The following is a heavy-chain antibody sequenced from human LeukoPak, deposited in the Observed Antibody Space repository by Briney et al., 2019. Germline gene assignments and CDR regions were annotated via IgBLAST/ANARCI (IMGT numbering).Heavy chain of an antibody. D-gene: IGHD5-18*01. J-gene: IGHJ4*02. V-gene: IGHV3-7*01. CDR1: GFTFSSYW. Sequence: GGSLRLSCAASGFTFSSYWMSWVRQAPGKELEWVANIKQDGSEKYYVDSVKGRFTISRDNAKNSLYLQMNSLRAEDTAVYYCARDLQVYSYGYGDYWGQGTLVTVSP. CDR3: ARDLQVYSYGYGDY. CDR2: IKQDGSEK.